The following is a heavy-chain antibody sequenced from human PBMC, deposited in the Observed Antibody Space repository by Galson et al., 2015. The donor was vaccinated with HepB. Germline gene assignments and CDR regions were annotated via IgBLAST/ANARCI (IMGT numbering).Heavy chain of an antibody. CDR3: ARGLYSSAWSLDS. D-gene: IGHD6-19*01. V-gene: IGHV1-46*01. J-gene: IGHJ4*02. CDR1: GYPFTSYD. CDR2: INLSGDFT. Sequence: SVKVSCKASGYPFTSYDIHWVRQPPGQGLEWMGVINLSGDFTNYTQTFQGRVTMTTDRSTTTVYMELSSLRFEDTALCFCARGLYSSAWSLDSWGQGTLVTVSS.